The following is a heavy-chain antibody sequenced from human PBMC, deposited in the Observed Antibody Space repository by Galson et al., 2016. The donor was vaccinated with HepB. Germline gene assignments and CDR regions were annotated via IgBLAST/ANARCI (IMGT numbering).Heavy chain of an antibody. D-gene: IGHD2-21*02. CDR3: ARESGDPRFF. V-gene: IGHV1-46*01. CDR1: GYTFTSYY. J-gene: IGHJ4*02. Sequence: SVKVSCKASGYTFTSYYLHWVRQAPGQGLEWMGMIHPNGGTTSYAQKFQGRVTITRDTSTTTVHMELSSQRSDDTAVYYCARESGDPRFFWAQGTLVTVSS. CDR2: IHPNGGTT.